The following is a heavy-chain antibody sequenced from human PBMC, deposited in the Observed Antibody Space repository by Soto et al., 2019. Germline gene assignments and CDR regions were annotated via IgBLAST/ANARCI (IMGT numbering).Heavy chain of an antibody. CDR1: GGSFSGYY. V-gene: IGHV4-34*01. CDR2: INHSGST. D-gene: IGHD6-19*01. Sequence: SETLCLTCAVYGGSFSGYYWSWIRQPPGKGLEWIGEINHSGSTNYNPSLKSRVTISVDTSKNQFSLKLSSVTAADTAVYYCARGPVHSIGFSCFPSAFWRQGTLLTVSS. J-gene: IGHJ4*02. CDR3: ARGPVHSIGFSCFPSAF.